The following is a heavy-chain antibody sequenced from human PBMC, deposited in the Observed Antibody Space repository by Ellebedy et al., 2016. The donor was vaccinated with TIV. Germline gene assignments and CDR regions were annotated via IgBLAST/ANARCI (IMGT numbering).Heavy chain of an antibody. CDR1: GYSFTSYW. Sequence: KVSCKGSGYSFTSYWIGWVRHMPGKGLEWMGIIYPGDSDTRYSPSFEGQVTISADKSISPAYLQWSSPKASDTAMYYCARAPELVATYFDYWGQGTLVTVSS. CDR2: IYPGDSDT. V-gene: IGHV5-51*01. D-gene: IGHD5-12*01. CDR3: ARAPELVATYFDY. J-gene: IGHJ4*02.